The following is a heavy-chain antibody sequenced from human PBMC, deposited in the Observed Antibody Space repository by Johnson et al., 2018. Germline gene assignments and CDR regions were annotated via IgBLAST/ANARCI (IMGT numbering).Heavy chain of an antibody. Sequence: QVQLVQSGGGVVQPGRSLRLSCAASGFTFSSYGMHWVRQAPGKGLEWVAVIWYDGSNKYYADSVKGRFTISRDNSKNTLYLQVNSLRAEDTAVYYCARLESDATGYFQHWGQGTLVTVSS. J-gene: IGHJ1*01. CDR2: IWYDGSNK. CDR3: ARLESDATGYFQH. V-gene: IGHV3-33*01. CDR1: GFTFSSYG. D-gene: IGHD2-2*01.